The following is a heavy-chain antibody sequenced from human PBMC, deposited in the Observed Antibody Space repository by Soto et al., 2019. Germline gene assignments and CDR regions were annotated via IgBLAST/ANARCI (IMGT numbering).Heavy chain of an antibody. CDR1: GYTFTSYG. Sequence: QVQLVQSGAEVKKPGASVKVSCKASGYTFTSYGISWVRQAPGQGLEWMGWISAYNGNTNYAQQLQGRVTMTTDTSTSTAYMELRSLKSDDTAVYYCARPQGGIYYFITDAFDIWDQGTMVTVSS. J-gene: IGHJ3*02. V-gene: IGHV1-18*01. D-gene: IGHD1-26*01. CDR3: ARPQGGIYYFITDAFDI. CDR2: ISAYNGNT.